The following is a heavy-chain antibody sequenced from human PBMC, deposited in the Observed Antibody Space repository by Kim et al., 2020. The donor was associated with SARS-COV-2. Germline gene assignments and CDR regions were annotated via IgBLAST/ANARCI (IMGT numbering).Heavy chain of an antibody. Sequence: GGSLRLSCAASGFTFSSYGMHWVRQAPGKGLEWVAVISYDGSNKYYADSVKGRFTISRDNSKNTLYLQMNSLIAEDTAVYYCAKEVYFQHWGQGTLVTVS. CDR3: AKEVYFQH. J-gene: IGHJ1*01. CDR2: ISYDGSNK. V-gene: IGHV3-30*18. CDR1: GFTFSSYG.